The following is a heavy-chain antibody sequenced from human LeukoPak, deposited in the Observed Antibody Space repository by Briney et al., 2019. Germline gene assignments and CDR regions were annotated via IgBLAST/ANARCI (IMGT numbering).Heavy chain of an antibody. D-gene: IGHD1-26*01. V-gene: IGHV1-69*13. J-gene: IGHJ5*02. CDR2: IIPIFGTA. Sequence: GASVRVSCKASGGTFSSYTISWVRQAPGQGLEWMGGIIPIFGTANYAQKFQGRVTITADESTSTAYMELSSLRSEDTAVYYCARDGSGSYWGVRWFDPWGQGTLVTVSS. CDR1: GGTFSSYT. CDR3: ARDGSGSYWGVRWFDP.